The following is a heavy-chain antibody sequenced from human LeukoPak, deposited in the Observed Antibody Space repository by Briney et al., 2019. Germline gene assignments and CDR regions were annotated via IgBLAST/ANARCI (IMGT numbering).Heavy chain of an antibody. Sequence: GGSLRLSCTASGFTFSSYGMHWVRQAPGKGLEWVAFIRYDGSNKYYADSVKGRFTISRDNSKNTLYLQVNSLRAEDTAVYYCAKAHFVDERVPAATPADYWGQGTLVTVSS. D-gene: IGHD2-2*01. CDR1: GFTFSSYG. V-gene: IGHV3-30*02. CDR3: AKAHFVDERVPAATPADY. CDR2: IRYDGSNK. J-gene: IGHJ4*02.